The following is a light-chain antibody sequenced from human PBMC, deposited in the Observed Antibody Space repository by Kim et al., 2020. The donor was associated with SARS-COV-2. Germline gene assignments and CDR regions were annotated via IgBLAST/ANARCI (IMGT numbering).Light chain of an antibody. CDR1: SSDVGGYNY. CDR3: SSYTSSSTYV. J-gene: IGLJ1*01. V-gene: IGLV2-14*01. CDR2: DVS. Sequence: QSALTQPASVSGSPGQSITISCTGTSSDVGGYNYVSWYQQHPGEAPKLMIYDVSKRPSGVSNRFSGSKSGNTASLTISGLQAEDEADYYCSSYTSSSTYVFGTGTKV.